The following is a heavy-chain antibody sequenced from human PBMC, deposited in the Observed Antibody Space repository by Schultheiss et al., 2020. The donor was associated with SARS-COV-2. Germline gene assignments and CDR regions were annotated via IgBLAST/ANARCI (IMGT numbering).Heavy chain of an antibody. D-gene: IGHD4-11*01. CDR1: GFTFTSSA. CDR2: IVVGSGNT. V-gene: IGHV1-58*01. Sequence: SVKVSCKASGFTFTSSAVQWVRQARGQRLEWIGWIVVGSGNTNYAQKFQERVTITRDMSTSTAYMELSSLRSEDTAVYYCAADSGTVTTGGYSGNYYYYYGMDVWGQGTTVTVSS. CDR3: AADSGTVTTGGYSGNYYYYYGMDV. J-gene: IGHJ6*02.